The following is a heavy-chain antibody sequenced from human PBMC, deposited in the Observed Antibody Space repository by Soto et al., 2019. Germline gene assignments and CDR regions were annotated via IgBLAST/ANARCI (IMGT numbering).Heavy chain of an antibody. CDR3: AKGMYDYGDYFDS. Sequence: SGGGLVQPGGSLRLSCAASGFTFYNYDMNWVRQAPGKGLEWVSGISGSGGSTSYADSVNGRFTISKHNSKNTVYLQMSSLRAEDTAVYYCAKGMYDYGDYFDSWGRGTLVTVSS. CDR2: ISGSGGST. J-gene: IGHJ4*02. D-gene: IGHD4-17*01. CDR1: GFTFYNYD. V-gene: IGHV3-23*01.